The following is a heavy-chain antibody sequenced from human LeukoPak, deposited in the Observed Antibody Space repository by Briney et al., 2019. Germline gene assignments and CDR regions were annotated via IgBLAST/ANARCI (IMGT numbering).Heavy chain of an antibody. CDR2: IYHSGST. J-gene: IGHJ4*02. Sequence: SETLSLTCTVSGGSLSSGGYYWSWIRQPPGKGLEWIGYIYHSGSTYYNPSLKSRVTISVDRSKNQFSLKLSSVTAADTAVYYCARGSIVVVPAATPYYFDYWGQGTLVTVSS. V-gene: IGHV4-30-2*01. D-gene: IGHD2-2*01. CDR3: ARGSIVVVPAATPYYFDY. CDR1: GGSLSSGGYY.